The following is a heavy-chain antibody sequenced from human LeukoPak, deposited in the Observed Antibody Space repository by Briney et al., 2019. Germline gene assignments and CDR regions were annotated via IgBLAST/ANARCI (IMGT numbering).Heavy chain of an antibody. CDR1: GFTVSSNY. J-gene: IGHJ4*02. CDR3: AKGFNAIEVAGTEY. Sequence: GGSLRLSCAASGFTVSSNYMSWVRQAPGKGLEWVSCISGSGGSTYYADSVKGRFTISRDNSKNTLYLQMNSLRAEDTAVYYCAKGFNAIEVAGTEYWGQGTLVTVSS. D-gene: IGHD6-19*01. CDR2: ISGSGGST. V-gene: IGHV3-23*01.